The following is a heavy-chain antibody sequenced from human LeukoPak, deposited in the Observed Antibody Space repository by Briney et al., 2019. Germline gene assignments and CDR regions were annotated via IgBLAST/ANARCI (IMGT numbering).Heavy chain of an antibody. Sequence: TGGSLRLSCAASGFTFSSYGMHWVRQAPGKGLEWVAVISYDGSNKYYADSVKGRFTISRDNSKNTLYLQMNSLRAEDTAVYYCARATAAGTDYYYGMDVWGQGTTVTVSS. CDR1: GFTFSSYG. J-gene: IGHJ6*02. CDR3: ARATAAGTDYYYGMDV. CDR2: ISYDGSNK. D-gene: IGHD6-13*01. V-gene: IGHV3-30*03.